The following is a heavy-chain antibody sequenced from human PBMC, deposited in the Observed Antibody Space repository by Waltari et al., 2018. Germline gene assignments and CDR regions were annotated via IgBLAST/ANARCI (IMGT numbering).Heavy chain of an antibody. CDR1: GGSFSGYY. Sequence: QVQLQQWGAGLLKPSETLSLTCAVYGGSFSGYYWSWIRQPPGKGLEWIGEINHSGSTNYNPSLKSRVTISVDTSKNQFSLKLSSVTAADTAVYYCARSYGDYWWYYYYGMDVWGQGTTVTVSS. D-gene: IGHD4-17*01. CDR2: INHSGST. V-gene: IGHV4-34*01. J-gene: IGHJ6*02. CDR3: ARSYGDYWWYYYYGMDV.